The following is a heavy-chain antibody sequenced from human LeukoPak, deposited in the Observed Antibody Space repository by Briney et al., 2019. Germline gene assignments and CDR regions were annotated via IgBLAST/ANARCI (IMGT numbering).Heavy chain of an antibody. D-gene: IGHD3-10*01. CDR1: GYTFTSYA. V-gene: IGHV7-4-1*02. CDR3: ARGFTMVRGVIGHFDY. J-gene: IGHJ4*02. CDR2: INTNTGNP. Sequence: ASVKVSCKASGYTFTSYAMNWVRQAPGQGLEWMGWINTNTGNPTYAQGFTGRFVFSLDTSVSTAYLQISSLKAEDTAVYYCARGFTMVRGVIGHFDYWGQGTLVTVSS.